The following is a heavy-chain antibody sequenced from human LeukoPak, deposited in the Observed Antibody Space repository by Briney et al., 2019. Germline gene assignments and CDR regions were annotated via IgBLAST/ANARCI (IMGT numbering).Heavy chain of an antibody. CDR2: IIPIFGTA. CDR3: ARDNVDTAMGYFDY. V-gene: IGHV1-69*05. J-gene: IGHJ4*02. D-gene: IGHD5-18*01. CDR1: GGTFSSYA. Sequence: SVKVSCKASGGTFSSYAISWVRQAPGQGLEWMGGIIPIFGTANYAQKFQGRVTITTDESTSTAYMELSSLRSEDTAVYYCARDNVDTAMGYFDYWGQGTLVTVFS.